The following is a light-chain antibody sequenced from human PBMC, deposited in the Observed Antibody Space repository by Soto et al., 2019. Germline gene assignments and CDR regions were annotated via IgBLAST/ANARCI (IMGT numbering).Light chain of an antibody. J-gene: IGKJ1*01. CDR2: GAS. CDR3: QQYGSPTWT. V-gene: IGKV3-20*01. CDR1: QRVRSSY. Sequence: EIVLTQSPGTLSLPPGERATLSCRASQRVRSSYLAWYQQKFGQAPRRLIYGASSRATGIPDRFSGSGSGKDFALTISRLEPEDFGVYSCQQYGSPTWTLGKGTTVQIK.